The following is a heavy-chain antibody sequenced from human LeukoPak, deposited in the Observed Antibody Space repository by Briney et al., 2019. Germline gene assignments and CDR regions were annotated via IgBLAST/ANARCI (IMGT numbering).Heavy chain of an antibody. D-gene: IGHD3-10*02. Sequence: PGGSLRLSCAASGFTVSGNYMIWVRQAPGKGLEWVSLIYTGGSTYYADSVKGRFTISRDNSQNTLYLQMNSLRAEDTAVYYCATTGDYDREDWGQGTLVTVSS. CDR2: IYTGGST. J-gene: IGHJ4*02. V-gene: IGHV3-53*01. CDR3: ATTGDYDRED. CDR1: GFTVSGNY.